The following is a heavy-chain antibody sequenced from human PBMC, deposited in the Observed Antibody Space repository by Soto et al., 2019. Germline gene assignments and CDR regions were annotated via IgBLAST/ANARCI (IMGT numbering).Heavy chain of an antibody. Sequence: SETLSLTCTVAGGSISSYYWSWIRQPPGKGLEWIGYIYYSGSTNYNPSLKSRVTISVDTSKNQFSLKLSSVTAADKAVYYCASIPDSSGYPFDYWGQGTLVTV. CDR2: IYYSGST. D-gene: IGHD3-22*01. J-gene: IGHJ4*02. CDR3: ASIPDSSGYPFDY. CDR1: GGSISSYY. V-gene: IGHV4-59*08.